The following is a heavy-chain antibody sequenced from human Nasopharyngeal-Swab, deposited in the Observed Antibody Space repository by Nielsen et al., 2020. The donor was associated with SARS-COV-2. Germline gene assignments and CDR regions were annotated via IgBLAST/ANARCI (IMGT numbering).Heavy chain of an antibody. CDR2: INHSGST. V-gene: IGHV4-34*01. J-gene: IGHJ4*02. Sequence: PGKGLEWIGEINHSGSTNCNPSLKSRVTISVDTSKNQFSLKLSSVTAADTAVYYCARSKKAPFDYWGQGTLVTVSS. CDR3: ARSKKAPFDY.